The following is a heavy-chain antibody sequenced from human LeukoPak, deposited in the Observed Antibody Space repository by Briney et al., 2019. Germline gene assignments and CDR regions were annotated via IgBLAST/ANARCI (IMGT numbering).Heavy chain of an antibody. D-gene: IGHD3-10*01. CDR3: ARGPVRGVKRWAYNRFDP. CDR1: GGSFSGYY. V-gene: IGHV4-34*01. Sequence: SETLSLTCAVYGGSFSGYYWSWIRQPPGKGLEWIGEINHSGSTNYNPSLKSRVTISVDTSKNQFSLKLSSVTAADTAVYYCARGPVRGVKRWAYNRFDPWGQGTLVTVSS. J-gene: IGHJ5*02. CDR2: INHSGST.